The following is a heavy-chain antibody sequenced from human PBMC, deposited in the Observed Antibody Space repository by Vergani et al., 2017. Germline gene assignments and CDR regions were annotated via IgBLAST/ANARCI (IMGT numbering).Heavy chain of an antibody. CDR1: GFTFDDYA. Sequence: EVQLVESGGGLVQPGRSLRLSCAASGFTFDDYAMHWVRQAPGKGLEWVAGISWTSGRIAYADYVKGGFTISRDNSKRSLYLQMNSLRAEYTALYYCAKVASLRYYYYYYDMDFWGKGTTVTVSS. CDR2: ISWTSGRI. J-gene: IGHJ6*03. D-gene: IGHD2-21*01. V-gene: IGHV3-9*01. CDR3: AKVASLRYYYYYYDMDF.